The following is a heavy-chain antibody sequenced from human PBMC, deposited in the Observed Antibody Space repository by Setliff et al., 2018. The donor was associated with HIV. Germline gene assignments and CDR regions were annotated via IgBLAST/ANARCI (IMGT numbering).Heavy chain of an antibody. V-gene: IGHV1-69*13. CDR3: ARWVEYISSSGPLYYNYYMDV. CDR1: GGTFSSYA. J-gene: IGHJ6*03. D-gene: IGHD6-6*01. CDR2: IIPIFGAA. Sequence: GASVKVSCKASGGTFSSYAISWVRQAPGQGLEWMGGIIPIFGAANYAQRFQGRVTITADESTSTAYMELSSLRSEDTAVYYCARWVEYISSSGPLYYNYYMDVWGKGTTVTVSS.